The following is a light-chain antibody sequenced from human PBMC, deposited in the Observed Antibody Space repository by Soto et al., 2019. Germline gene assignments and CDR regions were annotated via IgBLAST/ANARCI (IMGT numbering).Light chain of an antibody. CDR3: SSYTSRSTLV. Sequence: QSALTQPASVSGSPGQSITISCTGTSSDVGGFNYVSWYQQHPDKAPKLLIYEVTDRPSGISNRFSGSKSGNTASLTISGLQSEDDADYYCSSYTSRSTLVFGGGTKLTVL. CDR2: EVT. V-gene: IGLV2-14*01. J-gene: IGLJ3*02. CDR1: SSDVGGFNY.